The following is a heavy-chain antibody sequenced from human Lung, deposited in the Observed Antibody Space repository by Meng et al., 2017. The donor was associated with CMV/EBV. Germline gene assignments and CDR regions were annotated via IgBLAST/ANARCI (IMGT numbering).Heavy chain of an antibody. CDR3: ATGPYPFDP. CDR2: IRYAGYNK. D-gene: IGHD2-2*01. CDR1: TFPFIRCG. J-gene: IGHJ5*02. Sequence: LSFSTSTFPFIRCGLHSLRHAPDWLLGLVSFIRYAGYNKYFADSVKVPFTISSDNSYNTLYLQMTSLRAVYTAVYYCATGPYPFDPWGQGTLVTVSS. V-gene: IGHV3-30*02.